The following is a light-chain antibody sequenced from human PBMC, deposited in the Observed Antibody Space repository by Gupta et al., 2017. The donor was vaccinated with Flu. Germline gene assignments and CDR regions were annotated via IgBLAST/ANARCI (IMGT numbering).Light chain of an antibody. J-gene: IGLJ1*01. Sequence: VTITCSGSTSNVGSNAVNWYQQVPGTSPKLLIYSSNQRPSGVPGRFAGYKSGTSASLAIRGLQSEDEADYYCAAWDDSLNGHYVFGTGTKVTVL. V-gene: IGLV1-44*01. CDR1: TSNVGSNA. CDR3: AAWDDSLNGHYV. CDR2: SSN.